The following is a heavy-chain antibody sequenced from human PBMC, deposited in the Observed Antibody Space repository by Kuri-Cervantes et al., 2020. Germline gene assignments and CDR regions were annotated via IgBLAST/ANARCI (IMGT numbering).Heavy chain of an antibody. Sequence: SETLSLTCTVSGGSINNYYWSWIRQPAGKGLEWIGRIYTSGSTNYNPSLKSRVTMSVDTSKNQFSLKRSSVTAADTAVYYCARDWGYYDSSGYYYGTTDNWFDPWGQGTLVTVSS. V-gene: IGHV4-4*07. CDR1: GGSINNYY. CDR3: ARDWGYYDSSGYYYGTTDNWFDP. J-gene: IGHJ5*02. D-gene: IGHD3-22*01. CDR2: IYTSGST.